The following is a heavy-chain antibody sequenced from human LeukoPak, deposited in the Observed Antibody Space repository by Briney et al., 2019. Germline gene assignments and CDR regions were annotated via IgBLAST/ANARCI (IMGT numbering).Heavy chain of an antibody. D-gene: IGHD3-16*02. CDR2: SGTRSGTK. J-gene: IGHJ4*02. Sequence: GGSLRLSCAASGFTLSSLAMHWVRQAPGKGLEWVSSSGTRSGTKYYADSVMGRFTISRESAMNSVSLQINSLRAEDTAVYYCLLQMTYGELSDPDFRGQGTLVTVSS. V-gene: IGHV3-21*01. CDR3: LLQMTYGELSDPDF. CDR1: GFTLSSLA.